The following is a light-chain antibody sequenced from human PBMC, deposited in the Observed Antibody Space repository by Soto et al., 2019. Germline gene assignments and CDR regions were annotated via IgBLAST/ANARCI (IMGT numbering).Light chain of an antibody. CDR1: PSVTNY. J-gene: IGKJ5*01. CDR3: QQRNIWPPVT. V-gene: IGKV3-11*01. CDR2: GAF. Sequence: EIVLTQSPATLSLSPGERATLSCRASPSVTNYLAWYQQKPGQPPRLVIYGAFNRAAGIPARFSGSGSGTDFTPTISSLEPEDSAVYYCQQRNIWPPVTFGQGTRLEIK.